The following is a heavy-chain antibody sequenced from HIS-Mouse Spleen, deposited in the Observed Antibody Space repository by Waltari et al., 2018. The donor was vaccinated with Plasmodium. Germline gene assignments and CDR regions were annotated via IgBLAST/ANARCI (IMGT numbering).Heavy chain of an antibody. CDR1: GDSVPSNSPA. V-gene: IGHV6-1*01. D-gene: IGHD7-27*01. CDR2: TYYRTKWYN. J-gene: IGHJ4*02. Sequence: QVQLQQSVPGLVKPSQTLSLTCAISGDSVPSNSPAWHWLRQSPSRGLESVGRTYYRTKWYNDYAVSVKSRITINPDASKNQFSLQLNSVTPEDTAVYYCARDGWGTPRDYWGQGTLVTVSS. CDR3: ARDGWGTPRDY.